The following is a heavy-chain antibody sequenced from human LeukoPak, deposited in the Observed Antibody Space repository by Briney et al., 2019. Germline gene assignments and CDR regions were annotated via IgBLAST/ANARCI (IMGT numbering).Heavy chain of an antibody. CDR2: IYHSGST. V-gene: IGHV4-30-2*01. CDR3: ASGYQLLGGNFDY. D-gene: IGHD2-2*01. Sequence: PSQTLSLTCTVSGGSISSGGYYWSWIRQPPGKGLEWIGYIYHSGSTYYNPSLKSRVTISVDRSKNQFSLKLSSVTAADTTVYYCASGYQLLGGNFDYWGQGTLVTVSS. J-gene: IGHJ4*02. CDR1: GGSISSGGYY.